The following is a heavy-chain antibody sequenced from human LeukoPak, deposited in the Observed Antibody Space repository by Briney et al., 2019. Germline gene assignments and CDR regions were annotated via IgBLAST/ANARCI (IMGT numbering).Heavy chain of an antibody. J-gene: IGHJ4*02. CDR1: GGSISSSSYY. Sequence: TSETLSLTCTVSGGSISSSSYYWGWIRQPPGKGLEWIGSIYHSGSTYYNPSLKSRVTISVDTSKNQFSLKLSSVTAADTAVYYCAREDWNYGSGSLYYFDYWGQGTLVTVSS. D-gene: IGHD3-10*01. CDR2: IYHSGST. V-gene: IGHV4-39*07. CDR3: AREDWNYGSGSLYYFDY.